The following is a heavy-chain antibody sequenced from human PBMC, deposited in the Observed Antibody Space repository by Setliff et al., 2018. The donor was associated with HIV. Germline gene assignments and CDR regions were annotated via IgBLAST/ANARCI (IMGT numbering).Heavy chain of an antibody. CDR3: ARTYYDFWSGSYSYKWFDP. CDR2: IYYSGFT. D-gene: IGHD3-3*01. Sequence: PSETLSLTCTVSGGSISSHYWSWIRQPPGKGLEWIGYIYYSGFTNYNPSLKSRVTISIDTSKNQFSLKLSSVTAADTAFYYCARTYYDFWSGSYSYKWFDPWAREPWSPSPQ. V-gene: IGHV4-59*11. J-gene: IGHJ5*02. CDR1: GGSISSHY.